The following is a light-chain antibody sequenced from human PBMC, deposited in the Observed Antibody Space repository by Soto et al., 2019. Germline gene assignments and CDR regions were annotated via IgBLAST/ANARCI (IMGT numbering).Light chain of an antibody. CDR2: AAS. CDR3: KQSYRTPPWT. Sequence: DIQMTQSPSSLSASVGDRVTITCRASQSISSYLNWYQQKPGKAPKLLIYAASSLQSGVPSRFSGSGSGTDFTLPISSLQPEDLATYYCKQSYRTPPWTFGQGTKVEIK. J-gene: IGKJ1*01. CDR1: QSISSY. V-gene: IGKV1-39*01.